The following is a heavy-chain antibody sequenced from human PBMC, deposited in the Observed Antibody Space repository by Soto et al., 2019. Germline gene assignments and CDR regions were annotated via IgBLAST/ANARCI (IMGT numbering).Heavy chain of an antibody. Sequence: EVQLLESGGGLVQPGGSLRLSCAASGFTFSNYAMTWVRQAPGKGLEWVSVITGSGGGTYFVDSVKGRFTISRDNSKKAVYLQMNSRRAEDTAVYYCATRPLTAAGVDYWGQGTLVTVSS. CDR2: ITGSGGGT. D-gene: IGHD6-13*01. J-gene: IGHJ4*02. CDR1: GFTFSNYA. V-gene: IGHV3-23*01. CDR3: ATRPLTAAGVDY.